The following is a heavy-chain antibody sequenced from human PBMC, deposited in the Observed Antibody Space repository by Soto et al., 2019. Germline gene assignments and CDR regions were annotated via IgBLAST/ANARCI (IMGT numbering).Heavy chain of an antibody. CDR1: DGAIRSSRCH. Sequence: WVTLSQISTVTDGAIRSSRCHRCSIRQPPGKGLEWIASIKYSGTTFYNPSLKSRVTLSVDTSKNQFALKLSSVTAAETAVYYCARHGITGSYYDAFDIWGQGTMVT. CDR3: ARHGITGSYYDAFDI. D-gene: IGHD1-26*01. CDR2: IKYSGTT. V-gene: IGHV4-39*01. J-gene: IGHJ3*02.